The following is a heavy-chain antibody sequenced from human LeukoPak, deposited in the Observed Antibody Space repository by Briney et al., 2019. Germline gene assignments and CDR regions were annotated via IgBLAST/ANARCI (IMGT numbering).Heavy chain of an antibody. J-gene: IGHJ5*02. CDR2: TNPNSGGT. V-gene: IGHV1-2*02. D-gene: IGHD3-10*01. CDR1: GYTFTGYY. Sequence: GASVKVSCKASGYTFTGYYMHWVRQAPGQGLEWMGWTNPNSGGTNYAQKFQGRVTMTRDTSISTAYMELSRLRSDDTAVYYCARDRPWVRGSATRVRWFDPWGQGTLVTVSS. CDR3: ARDRPWVRGSATRVRWFDP.